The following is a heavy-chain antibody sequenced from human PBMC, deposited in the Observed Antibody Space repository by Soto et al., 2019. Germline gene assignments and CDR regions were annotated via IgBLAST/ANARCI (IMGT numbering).Heavy chain of an antibody. D-gene: IGHD5-18*01. CDR3: ATQWIQKTDE. Sequence: GGSLRLSCAASGFTFSSYGMHWVRQAPGKGLEWVAVISYDGSNKYYADSVKGRFTISRDNSKNTLYLQMNSLRAEDTAVYYCATQWIQKTDEWGQGTLVTVSS. V-gene: IGHV3-30*03. CDR2: ISYDGSNK. J-gene: IGHJ4*02. CDR1: GFTFSSYG.